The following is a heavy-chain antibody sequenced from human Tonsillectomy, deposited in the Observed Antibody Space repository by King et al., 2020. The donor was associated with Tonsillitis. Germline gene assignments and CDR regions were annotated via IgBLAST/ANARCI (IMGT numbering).Heavy chain of an antibody. D-gene: IGHD1-26*01. Sequence: VQLVQSGAEVKKPGASVKVSCKASGYTFTGYYIYWVRQAPGQGLEWMGWIDPDSGDTKYVQQFQGRVAMTRDTSISTAYMELTSLTSDDTAVYFCARMERQFIQDIYHFDYWGQGPLVTVSS. CDR1: GYTFTGYY. CDR3: ARMERQFIQDIYHFDY. J-gene: IGHJ4*02. CDR2: IDPDSGDT. V-gene: IGHV1-2*02.